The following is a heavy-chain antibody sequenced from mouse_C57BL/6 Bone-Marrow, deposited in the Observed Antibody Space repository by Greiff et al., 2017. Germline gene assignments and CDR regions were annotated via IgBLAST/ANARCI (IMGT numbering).Heavy chain of an antibody. CDR2: IYPRDGST. CDR3: ARLEFDGSSGDWYVDV. CDR1: GYTFTSYD. J-gene: IGHJ1*03. D-gene: IGHD1-1*01. Sequence: QVQLQQSGPELVKPGASVKLSCKASGYTFTSYDINWVKQRPGQGLEWIGWIYPRDGSTKSNEKFKGKATLTVDTSSSTAYMELDSLSSEDSAVYFCARLEFDGSSGDWYVDVWGTGTTVTVSS. V-gene: IGHV1-85*01.